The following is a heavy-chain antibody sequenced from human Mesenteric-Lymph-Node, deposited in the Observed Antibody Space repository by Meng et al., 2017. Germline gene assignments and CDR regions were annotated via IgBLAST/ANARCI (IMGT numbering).Heavy chain of an antibody. Sequence: GESLKISCAASGFTFSSYAMHWVRQAPGKGLEWVALTSYDGSNTYYADSVKGRFTISRDNSKNTLYLEVNSLRADDTAVYYCARAYSSGWYFFGWGQGTLVTVSS. CDR3: ARAYSSGWYFFG. D-gene: IGHD6-19*01. V-gene: IGHV3-30*04. CDR2: TSYDGSNT. J-gene: IGHJ4*02. CDR1: GFTFSSYA.